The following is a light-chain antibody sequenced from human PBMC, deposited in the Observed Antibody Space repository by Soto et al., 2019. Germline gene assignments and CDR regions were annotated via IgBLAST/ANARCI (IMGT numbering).Light chain of an antibody. J-gene: IGKJ1*01. Sequence: IVMTQSPATLSVSPGESATLSCRASQSVSSNLGWYQQKPGQAPTLLSYGTSTRNTGIPARFSGSGSGTEFTLTISSLQSEDFAVYYCQQHNSWPWTFGQGTKVEIK. CDR2: GTS. CDR1: QSVSSN. V-gene: IGKV3-15*01. CDR3: QQHNSWPWT.